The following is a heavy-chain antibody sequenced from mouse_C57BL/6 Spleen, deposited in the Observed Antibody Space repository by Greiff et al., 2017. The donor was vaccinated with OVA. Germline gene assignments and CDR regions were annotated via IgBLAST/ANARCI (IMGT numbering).Heavy chain of an antibody. CDR1: GFTFSSYA. Sequence: EVKLVESGGGLVKPGGSLKLSCAASGFTFSSYAMSWVRQTPEKRLEWVATISDGGSYTYYPDNVKGRFTISRDNAKNNLYLQMSHLKSEDTAMHYCARAYYSNYGLYYFDYWGQGTTLTVSS. J-gene: IGHJ2*01. CDR2: ISDGGSYT. D-gene: IGHD2-5*01. V-gene: IGHV5-4*03. CDR3: ARAYYSNYGLYYFDY.